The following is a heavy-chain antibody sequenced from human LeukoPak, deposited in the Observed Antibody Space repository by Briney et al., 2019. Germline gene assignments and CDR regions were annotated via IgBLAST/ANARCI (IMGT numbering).Heavy chain of an antibody. J-gene: IGHJ3*02. CDR2: IYYSGST. Sequence: SETLSLTCTVSGGSISSSSYYWGWIRQPPGKGLEWIGSIYYSGSTYYNPSLKSRVTISVDTSKNQFSLKLSSVTAADTAVYYCARFPARGDIVVVPAASDASDIWGQGTMVTVSS. V-gene: IGHV4-39*01. CDR3: ARFPARGDIVVVPAASDASDI. CDR1: GGSISSSSYY. D-gene: IGHD2-2*01.